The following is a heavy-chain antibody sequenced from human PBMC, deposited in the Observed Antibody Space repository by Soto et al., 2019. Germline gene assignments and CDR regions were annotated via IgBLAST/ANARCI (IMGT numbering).Heavy chain of an antibody. CDR3: ARGRTRMVYADAFDI. CDR2: INHSGST. CDR1: GGSFIGDY. V-gene: IGHV4-34*01. J-gene: IGHJ3*02. D-gene: IGHD2-8*01. Sequence: SETLSLTCAVYGGSFIGDYWSWIRQPPGKGLEWIGEINHSGSTNYNPSLKSRVTISVDTSKNQFSLKLSSVTAADTAVYYCARGRTRMVYADAFDIWGQGTMVTVSS.